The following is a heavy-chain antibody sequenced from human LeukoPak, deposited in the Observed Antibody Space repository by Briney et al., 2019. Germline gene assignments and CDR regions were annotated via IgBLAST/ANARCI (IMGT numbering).Heavy chain of an antibody. V-gene: IGHV3-49*03. J-gene: IGHJ4*02. CDR1: GFTFGDYA. CDR2: IRSKAYGGTT. CDR3: ARGAYYFDY. Sequence: GGSLRLSCTASGFTFGDYAMSWFRQAPGKGLEWVGFIRSKAYGGTTEYAASVKGRFTISRDNSKNTLYLQMNSLRAEDTAVYYCARGAYYFDYWGQGTLVTVSS.